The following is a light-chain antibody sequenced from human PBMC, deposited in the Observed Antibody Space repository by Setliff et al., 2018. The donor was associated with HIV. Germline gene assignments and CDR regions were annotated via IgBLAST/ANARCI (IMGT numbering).Light chain of an antibody. V-gene: IGLV2-8*01. J-gene: IGLJ1*01. Sequence: QSALTQPPSASGSPGQSVTISCTRTSSDVGDYNYVAWYQQHPGKAPKLMIYEVTRRPSGVPDRFSGSKSGNTASLTVSGLQAEDEADYFCCSYTSSNSYVFGTGTKVTVL. CDR1: SSDVGDYNY. CDR2: EVT. CDR3: CSYTSSNSYV.